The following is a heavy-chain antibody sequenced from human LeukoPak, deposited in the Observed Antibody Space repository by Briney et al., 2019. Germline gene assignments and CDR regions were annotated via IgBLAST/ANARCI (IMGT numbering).Heavy chain of an antibody. Sequence: ASVKVSCKASGYTFTSYDINWVRQATGQGPEWMGWMNPNSGNTGYAQKFQGRVTMTRNTSTSTAYMELSSLRSEDTAVYYCARGGSGVYYYYGMDVWGQGTTVTVSS. CDR1: GYTFTSYD. J-gene: IGHJ6*02. CDR3: ARGGSGVYYYYGMDV. D-gene: IGHD6-19*01. V-gene: IGHV1-8*01. CDR2: MNPNSGNT.